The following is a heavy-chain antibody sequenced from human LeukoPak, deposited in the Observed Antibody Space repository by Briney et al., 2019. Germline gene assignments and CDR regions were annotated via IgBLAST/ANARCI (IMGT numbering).Heavy chain of an antibody. CDR1: GGSISSSNW. D-gene: IGHD2-2*01. J-gene: IGHJ4*02. CDR3: ARYGKGYCSSTSCSDDY. CDR2: IYHSGST. V-gene: IGHV4-4*02. Sequence: PSGTLSLTCAVSGGSISSSNWWSWVRQPPGKGLEWIGEIYHSGSTNYNPSLKSRVTISVDKSKNQFSLKLSSVTAADTAVYYCARYGKGYCSSTSCSDDYWGQGTLVTVSS.